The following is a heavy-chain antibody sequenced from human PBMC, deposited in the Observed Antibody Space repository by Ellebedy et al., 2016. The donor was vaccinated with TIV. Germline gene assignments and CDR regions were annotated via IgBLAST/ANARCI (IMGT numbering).Heavy chain of an antibody. J-gene: IGHJ4*02. D-gene: IGHD2-15*01. CDR3: AKDQEGYCSGGTCHYPDH. Sequence: GESLKISXAASGFTFSNYGMQWVRQAPGTGLEWVAAISYDGHSQYYADSVKGRFTISRDNSKNTLSLQMDSLRVEDTAVYYCAKDQEGYCSGGTCHYPDHWGQGTLVTVSS. CDR2: ISYDGHSQ. V-gene: IGHV3-30*18. CDR1: GFTFSNYG.